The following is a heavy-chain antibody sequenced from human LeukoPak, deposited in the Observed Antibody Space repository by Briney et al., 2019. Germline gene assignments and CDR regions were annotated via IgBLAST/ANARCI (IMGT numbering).Heavy chain of an antibody. J-gene: IGHJ5*02. V-gene: IGHV1-2*06. CDR3: ARVSSFDYYDSSGYSLVS. CDR1: GYTFTGYY. D-gene: IGHD3-22*01. CDR2: INPNSGGT. Sequence: GASVKVSCKASGYTFTGYYMHWVRQAPGQGLEWMGRINPNSGGTNYAQKFQGRVTMTRDTSISTAYMELSRLRFDDTAVYYCARVSSFDYYDSSGYSLVSWGQGTLVTVSS.